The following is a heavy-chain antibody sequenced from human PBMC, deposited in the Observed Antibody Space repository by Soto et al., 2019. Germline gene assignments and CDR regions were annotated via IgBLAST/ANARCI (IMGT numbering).Heavy chain of an antibody. J-gene: IGHJ6*02. V-gene: IGHV3-7*05. CDR2: IKQDGSEK. CDR1: GFTFSSYW. CDR3: ARDQEGASSNYYYGMDV. D-gene: IGHD2-2*01. Sequence: GGSLRLSCAASGFTFSSYWMSWVRQAPGKGLEWVANIKQDGSEKYYVDSVKGRFTISRDNAKNSLYLQMNSLRAEDTAVYYCARDQEGASSNYYYGMDVWGQGTTVTVSS.